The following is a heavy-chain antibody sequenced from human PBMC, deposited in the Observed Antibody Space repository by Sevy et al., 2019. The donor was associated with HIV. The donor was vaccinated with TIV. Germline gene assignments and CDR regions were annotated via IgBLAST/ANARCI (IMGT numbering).Heavy chain of an antibody. J-gene: IGHJ4*02. Sequence: GGSLRLSCAASGFTFSRYAMSWVRQAPGKGLEWVSAISGSGGSTYYADSVKGRFTISRDNSKNTLYLQMNSLRAEDTAVYYCATHPPEDIVVVVAAPIDYWGQGTLVTVSS. D-gene: IGHD2-15*01. CDR1: GFTFSRYA. CDR2: ISGSGGST. V-gene: IGHV3-23*01. CDR3: ATHPPEDIVVVVAAPIDY.